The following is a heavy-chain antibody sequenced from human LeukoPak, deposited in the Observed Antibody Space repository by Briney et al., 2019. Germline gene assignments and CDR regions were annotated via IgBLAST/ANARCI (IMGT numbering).Heavy chain of an antibody. CDR3: ARGTRTYYDYVWGSYRSQGILEYYFDY. Sequence: GGSLRLSCAASGLTFSSYAKHWVRQAPGKGLEWVAVITYDGSNKYYADSVKGRFTISRDNSKNTLYLQMNSLRAEDTAVYYCARGTRTYYDYVWGSYRSQGILEYYFDYWGQGTLVTVSS. CDR2: ITYDGSNK. D-gene: IGHD3-16*02. J-gene: IGHJ4*02. CDR1: GLTFSSYA. V-gene: IGHV3-30*04.